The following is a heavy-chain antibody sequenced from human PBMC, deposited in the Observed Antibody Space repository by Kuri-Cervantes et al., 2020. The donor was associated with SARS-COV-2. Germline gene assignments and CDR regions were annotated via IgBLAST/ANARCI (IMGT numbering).Heavy chain of an antibody. CDR3: ARERASGWAGDFDY. D-gene: IGHD1-26*01. CDR1: GYTFTSYG. CDR2: ISAYNGNT. V-gene: IGHV1-18*01. J-gene: IGHJ4*02. Sequence: ASVKVSCKASGYTFTSYGISWVRQAPGQGLEWMGWISAYNGNTNYAQKLQGRVTMTTDTSTSTAYMELSSLRSEDTAVYYCARERASGWAGDFDYWGQGTLVTVSS.